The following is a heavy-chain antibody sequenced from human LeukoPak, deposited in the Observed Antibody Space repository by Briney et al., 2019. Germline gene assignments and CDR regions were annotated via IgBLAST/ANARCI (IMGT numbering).Heavy chain of an antibody. CDR3: AKGHYDSSGYYYERDAFDI. CDR2: ISGSGGST. Sequence: PGGSLRLSCAASGFTFSSYAMSWVRQAPGKGLEWVSAISGSGGSTYYADSVKGRFTISRDNSKNTLYPQMNSLRAEDTAVYYCAKGHYDSSGYYYERDAFDIWGQGTMVTVSS. J-gene: IGHJ3*02. V-gene: IGHV3-23*01. CDR1: GFTFSSYA. D-gene: IGHD3-22*01.